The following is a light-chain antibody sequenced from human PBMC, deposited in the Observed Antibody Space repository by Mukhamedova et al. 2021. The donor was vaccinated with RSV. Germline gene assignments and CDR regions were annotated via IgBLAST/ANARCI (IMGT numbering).Light chain of an antibody. CDR2: GTS. Sequence: GERATLSCRASQSVSSNLAWYQQKPGQAPRLLIYGTSTRATGVPARFSGSGSGTEFTLTISSLQSEDFAVYYCQQYNKWPPYTFGQ. J-gene: IGKJ2*01. V-gene: IGKV3-15*01. CDR1: QSVSSN. CDR3: QQYNKWPPYT.